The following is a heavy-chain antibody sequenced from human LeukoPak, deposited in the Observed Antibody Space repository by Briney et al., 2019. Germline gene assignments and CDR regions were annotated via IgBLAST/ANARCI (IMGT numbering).Heavy chain of an antibody. CDR2: IYSDGST. Sequence: QPGGSLRLSCAASGFTVSSYYMSWVRQAPGKGLEWVSVIYSDGSTYYEDSLKGRFTISRDNSKNTLSLQMNSLRAEDTAVYYCAREKGRGVISPYFYYWGQGNLVTVSS. D-gene: IGHD3-10*01. J-gene: IGHJ4*02. V-gene: IGHV3-53*01. CDR1: GFTVSSYY. CDR3: AREKGRGVISPYFYY.